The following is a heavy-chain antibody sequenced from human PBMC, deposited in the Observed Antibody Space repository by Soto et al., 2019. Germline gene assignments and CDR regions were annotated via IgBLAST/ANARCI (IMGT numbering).Heavy chain of an antibody. CDR2: ISSSGSTI. CDR1: GFPFSAFS. V-gene: IGHV3-48*02. D-gene: IGHD2-15*01. J-gene: IGHJ3*02. Sequence: PGGSLRLSCASSGFPFSAFSMNWVRQAPGKGLEWVACISSSGSTIYYADSVKGRFTISRDNAKTSLYLQMDSLRDEDTAVYYCAREGGRHCSPSRCYNAFDIWGQGTTVT. CDR3: AREGGRHCSPSRCYNAFDI.